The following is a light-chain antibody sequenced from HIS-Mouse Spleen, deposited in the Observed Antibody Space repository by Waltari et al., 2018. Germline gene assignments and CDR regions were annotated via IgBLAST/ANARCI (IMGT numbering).Light chain of an antibody. Sequence: QSVLTQPPSASGTPGQRLTIPCHGSSSNIGTNYVVWYQQLPGTAPKRLIYRKNQRPSGVPDRFSGSKSGTSASLAISGLRSEDEADYYCAAWDDSLSGYVFGTGTKVTVL. CDR3: AAWDDSLSGYV. CDR1: SSNIGTNY. CDR2: RKN. J-gene: IGLJ1*01. V-gene: IGLV1-47*01.